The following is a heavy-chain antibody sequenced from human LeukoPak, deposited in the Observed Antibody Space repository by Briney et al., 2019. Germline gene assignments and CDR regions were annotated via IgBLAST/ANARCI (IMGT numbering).Heavy chain of an antibody. CDR1: GGSISSGDYY. CDR2: IYYSGST. Sequence: SQTLSLTCTVSGGSISSGDYYWSWIRQPPGKGLEWIGYIYYSGSTYYNPSLKSRVTISVDTSKNQFSLKLGSVTAADTAVYYCARDAHWGLGWFDPWGQGTLVTVSS. CDR3: ARDAHWGLGWFDP. J-gene: IGHJ5*02. V-gene: IGHV4-30-4*08. D-gene: IGHD7-27*01.